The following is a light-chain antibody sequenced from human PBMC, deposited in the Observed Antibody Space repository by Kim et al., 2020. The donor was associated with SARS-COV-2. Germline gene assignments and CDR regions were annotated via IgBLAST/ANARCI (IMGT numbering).Light chain of an antibody. CDR1: HDISNH. CDR3: QQFSSFPLT. Sequence: DIQVTQSPSSLSASIGDRVTITCRASHDISNHLSWFQQKPGKAPKSLIYDASNLQGGVPSRFSGSGSGTDYTLTIKSLQPEDYAIYYCQQFSSFPLTFGGGTKVDIK. J-gene: IGKJ4*01. V-gene: IGKV1-16*01. CDR2: DAS.